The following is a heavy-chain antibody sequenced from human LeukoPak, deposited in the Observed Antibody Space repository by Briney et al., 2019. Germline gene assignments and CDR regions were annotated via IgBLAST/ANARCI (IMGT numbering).Heavy chain of an antibody. Sequence: PGGSLRLSCAASGFTFSTYAMTWVRQAPGKGLEWVSSISGGAGSTNYADSVKGRVSISRDNSKNTLYLQLNSLRVEDTAVYFCAKGYRSGWYYFDYWGQGTLVTVSP. V-gene: IGHV3-23*01. CDR2: ISGGAGST. D-gene: IGHD6-19*01. CDR1: GFTFSTYA. J-gene: IGHJ4*02. CDR3: AKGYRSGWYYFDY.